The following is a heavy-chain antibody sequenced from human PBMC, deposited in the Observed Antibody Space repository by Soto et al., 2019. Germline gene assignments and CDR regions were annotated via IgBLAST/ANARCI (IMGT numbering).Heavy chain of an antibody. V-gene: IGHV3-23*01. CDR3: AKDGYCSGGSCYFDAFDI. D-gene: IGHD2-15*01. CDR1: GFTFSSYA. J-gene: IGHJ3*02. Sequence: GGSLRLSCAASGFTFSSYAMSWVRQAPGKGLEWVSAISGSGGSTYYADSVKGRFTISRDNSKNTLYLQMNSLRAEDTAVYYWAKDGYCSGGSCYFDAFDIWGQGTMVTVSS. CDR2: ISGSGGST.